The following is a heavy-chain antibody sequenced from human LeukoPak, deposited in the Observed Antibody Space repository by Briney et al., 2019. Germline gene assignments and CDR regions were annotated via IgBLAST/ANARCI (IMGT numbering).Heavy chain of an antibody. V-gene: IGHV4-39*01. Sequence: PSETLSLTCTVSGGSISSSSYYWGWIRQPPGQGLEWIGSIYYSGSTYYNPSLKSRVTISVDTSKNQFSLKLSSVTAADTAVYYCASKKYSGSYRDYWGQGTLVTVSS. CDR3: ASKKYSGSYRDY. CDR1: GGSISSSSYY. J-gene: IGHJ4*02. CDR2: IYYSGST. D-gene: IGHD1-26*01.